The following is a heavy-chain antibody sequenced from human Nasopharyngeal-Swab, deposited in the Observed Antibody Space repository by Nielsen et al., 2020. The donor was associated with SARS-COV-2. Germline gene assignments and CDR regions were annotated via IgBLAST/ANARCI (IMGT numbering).Heavy chain of an antibody. CDR3: ARVEYSSTTLGWRGVYFDY. CDR2: ISSSGSTI. D-gene: IGHD6-6*01. CDR1: GFTFSSYE. J-gene: IGHJ4*02. V-gene: IGHV3-48*03. Sequence: GGSLRLSCAASGFTFSSYEMNWVRQAPGKGLEWVSYISSSGSTIYYADSVKGRFTISRDNAKNSLYLQMNSLRAEDTAVYYCARVEYSSTTLGWRGVYFDYWGQGTLVAVSS.